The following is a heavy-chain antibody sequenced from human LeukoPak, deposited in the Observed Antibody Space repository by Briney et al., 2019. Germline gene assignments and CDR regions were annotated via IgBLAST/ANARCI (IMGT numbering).Heavy chain of an antibody. CDR1: GFTFSSYW. D-gene: IGHD3-3*01. J-gene: IGHJ4*02. CDR2: INSAGSST. Sequence: GGSLRLSCAASGFTFSSYWMHWVRQAPGKGLVWVSRINSAGSSTSYADSVKGRFTISRDNAKNTLYLQMNSLRAEDTAVYYCARVYDFWSGIIDYWGQGTLVTVSS. CDR3: ARVYDFWSGIIDY. V-gene: IGHV3-74*01.